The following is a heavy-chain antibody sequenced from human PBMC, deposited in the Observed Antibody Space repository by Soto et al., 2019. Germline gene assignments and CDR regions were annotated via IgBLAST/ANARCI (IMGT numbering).Heavy chain of an antibody. CDR2: ISSSSSYI. J-gene: IGHJ4*02. CDR3: AREYDYSSSFDYFDY. V-gene: IGHV3-21*01. Sequence: GGSLRLACAASGFTFSSYSMNWVRQAPGKGLEWVSSISSSSSYIYYADSVKGRFTISRDNAKNSLYLQMNSLRAEDTAAYYCAREYDYSSSFDYFDYWGQGTLVTVSS. CDR1: GFTFSSYS. D-gene: IGHD6-6*01.